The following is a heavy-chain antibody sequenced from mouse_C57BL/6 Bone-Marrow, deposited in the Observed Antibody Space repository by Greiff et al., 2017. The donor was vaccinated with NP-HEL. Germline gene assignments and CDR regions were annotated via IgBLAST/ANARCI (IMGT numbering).Heavy chain of an antibody. CDR2: IDPANGNT. J-gene: IGHJ4*01. CDR1: GFNIKNTY. D-gene: IGHD2-4*01. Sequence: VQLKESVAELVRPGASVKLSCTASGFNIKNTYMHWVKQRPEQGLEWIGRIDPANGNTKYAPKFQGKATITADTSSNTAYLQLSSLTSEDTAIYYCARWSLYDYDEEYYAMDYWGQGTSVTVSS. V-gene: IGHV14-3*01. CDR3: ARWSLYDYDEEYYAMDY.